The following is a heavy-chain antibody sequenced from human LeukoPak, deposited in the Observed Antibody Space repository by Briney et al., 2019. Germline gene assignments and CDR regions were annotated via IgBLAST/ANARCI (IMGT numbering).Heavy chain of an antibody. D-gene: IGHD3-10*01. CDR1: GFTFSSYA. J-gene: IGHJ4*02. CDR2: ISYDGSNK. V-gene: IGHV3-30*04. CDR3: ARSTMVRGVIFDY. Sequence: QAGGSLRLSCAASGFTFSSYAMHWVRQAPGKGLEWGAVISYDGSNKYYAGSVKGRFTISRNNSKNTLYLQMTSLTAEDTAVYYCARSTMVRGVIFDYWGQGTLVTVSS.